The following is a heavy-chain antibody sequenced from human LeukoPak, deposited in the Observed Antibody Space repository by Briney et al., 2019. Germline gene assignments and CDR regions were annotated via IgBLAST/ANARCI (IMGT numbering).Heavy chain of an antibody. CDR3: AKGSGSYPAVFDY. D-gene: IGHD1-26*01. CDR1: GFTFDDYA. V-gene: IGHV3-9*01. J-gene: IGHJ4*02. Sequence: GGSLRLSCAASGFTFDDYAMHWVRQAPGKGLEWVSGISWNSGSIGHADSVKGRFTISRDNAKNSLYLQMNSLRAEDTALYYCAKGSGSYPAVFDYWGQGTLVTVSS. CDR2: ISWNSGSI.